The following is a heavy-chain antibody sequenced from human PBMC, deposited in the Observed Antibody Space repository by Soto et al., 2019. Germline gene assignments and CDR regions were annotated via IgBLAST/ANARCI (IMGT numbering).Heavy chain of an antibody. CDR3: ASGHCSGGSCYFSYSFDY. CDR2: IIPILGIA. D-gene: IGHD2-15*01. J-gene: IGHJ4*02. Sequence: ASVKVSCKASGGTFSNYTISWVRQAPGQGLEWMGRIIPILGIANYAQKFQGRVTIIADKSTSTAYMELSSLRFEDTAVYYCASGHCSGGSCYFSYSFDYWGQGTLVTVSS. V-gene: IGHV1-69*02. CDR1: GGTFSNYT.